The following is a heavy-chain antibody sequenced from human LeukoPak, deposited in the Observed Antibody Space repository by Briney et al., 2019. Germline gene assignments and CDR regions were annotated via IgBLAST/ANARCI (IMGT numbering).Heavy chain of an antibody. D-gene: IGHD5-12*01. Sequence: GGSLRLSCVASGFTFSSYGMHWVRQAPGKGLEWVAVIWYDGTNKYYADSVKGRFTTSRDNSKNTLYLQMNSLRAEDTAVYYCARDHYGGYAYSDYWGQGALVIVSS. CDR1: GFTFSSYG. V-gene: IGHV3-33*01. J-gene: IGHJ4*02. CDR2: IWYDGTNK. CDR3: ARDHYGGYAYSDY.